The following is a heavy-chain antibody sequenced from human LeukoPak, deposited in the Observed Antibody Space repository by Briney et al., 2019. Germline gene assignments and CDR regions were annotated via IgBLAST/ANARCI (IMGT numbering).Heavy chain of an antibody. D-gene: IGHD3-22*01. CDR3: AREVSYYDSSGYQDEFDP. CDR1: GFTFSSYW. V-gene: IGHV3-7*01. Sequence: GGSLRLSCAASGFTFSSYWMSWVRQAPGKGLEWVANIKQDGSEKYYVDSGKGRFTISRDNAKNSLYLQMNSLRAEDTAVYYCAREVSYYDSSGYQDEFDPWGQGTLVTVSS. CDR2: IKQDGSEK. J-gene: IGHJ5*02.